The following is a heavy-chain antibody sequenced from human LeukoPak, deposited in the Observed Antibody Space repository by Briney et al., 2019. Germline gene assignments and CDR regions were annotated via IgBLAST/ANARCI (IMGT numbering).Heavy chain of an antibody. Sequence: SETLSLTCTVSGGSISSGSYYWSWLRQPAGRGLEWIGRIYTSGSTNYNPSLKSRVTIPVATSKTQFSLKLNSVTAADTAVYYCARGGYYGSGNDFRFDPWGQGTLVTVSS. V-gene: IGHV4-61*02. CDR1: GGSISSGSYY. CDR3: ARGGYYGSGNDFRFDP. D-gene: IGHD3-10*01. CDR2: IYTSGST. J-gene: IGHJ5*02.